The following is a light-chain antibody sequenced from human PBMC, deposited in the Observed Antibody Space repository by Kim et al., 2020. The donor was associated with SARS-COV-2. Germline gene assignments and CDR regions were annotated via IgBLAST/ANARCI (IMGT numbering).Light chain of an antibody. J-gene: IGKJ1*01. Sequence: AAVGDRVTIDCRSSQSISKSLDWYQQKPGKVPNLLIYAASILQSGVPSRFSGSGFGTDITLTISSLQPEDVATECCQGDKNAPWTFGRGTKVDIK. V-gene: IGKV1-27*01. CDR2: AAS. CDR1: QSISKS. CDR3: QGDKNAPWT.